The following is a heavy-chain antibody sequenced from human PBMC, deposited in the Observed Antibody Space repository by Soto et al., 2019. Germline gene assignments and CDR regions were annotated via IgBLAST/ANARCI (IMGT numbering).Heavy chain of an antibody. V-gene: IGHV3-30*04. D-gene: IGHD3-3*01. J-gene: IGHJ6*02. CDR3: ARRQDFGGPHYYYGMDV. CDR2: ISYDGSNK. CDR1: GFIINNYA. Sequence: QVQLVESGGGVVQPGRSLRVSCAASGFIINNYAMHWVRQTPGKGLEWLAVISYDGSNKYYADYVKGRFTISRDNSKNTLYIQMNNLTPDASAVYYCARRQDFGGPHYYYGMDVWGQGTTVTVSS.